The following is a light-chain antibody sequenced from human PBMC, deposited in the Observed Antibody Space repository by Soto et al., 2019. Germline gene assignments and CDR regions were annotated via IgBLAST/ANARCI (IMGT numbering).Light chain of an antibody. CDR2: DAS. CDR1: QSVSSY. V-gene: IGKV3-11*01. CDR3: QQRYAWPLT. J-gene: IGKJ4*01. Sequence: EIVLTQSPATLSLSPGERATFSCRASQSVSSYLAWYQQKIGHAPRLLIYDASNRATGIPARFSGSGSGTDFTLTISSLEPEDFAVYYCQQRYAWPLTFGGGTTVEIK.